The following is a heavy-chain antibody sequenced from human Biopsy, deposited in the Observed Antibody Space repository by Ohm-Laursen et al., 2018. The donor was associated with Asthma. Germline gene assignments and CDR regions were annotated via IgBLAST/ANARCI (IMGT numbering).Heavy chain of an antibody. CDR3: TRAVDYSHYYGIDV. D-gene: IGHD3-10*01. CDR1: GYTFNSAG. Sequence: GAPVKVSCKTSGYTFNSAGITWVRQAPGQGLEWMGWISVYNGNTKVAQKLQDRVTMITDTSTSTAYMELRSLRSDGTAVYFCTRAVDYSHYYGIDVWGQGTTVTVS. J-gene: IGHJ6*02. V-gene: IGHV1-18*01. CDR2: ISVYNGNT.